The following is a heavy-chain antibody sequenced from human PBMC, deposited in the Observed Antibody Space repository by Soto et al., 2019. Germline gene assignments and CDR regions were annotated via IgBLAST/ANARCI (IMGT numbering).Heavy chain of an antibody. CDR1: GYNFTNCA. D-gene: IGHD4-17*01. CDR3: ARGAGRSPVTRAFDI. V-gene: IGHV1-3*01. Sequence: QVQLLQSAAELKMPGASLNLSCKTSGYNFTNCAVHWLRQAPGQRLEWLGWIKGGTGNTRFSERFQDRVTLTRDTSASTVCMELTGLKSEDTAIYYCARGAGRSPVTRAFDIWGQGTVVTVSS. J-gene: IGHJ3*02. CDR2: IKGGTGNT.